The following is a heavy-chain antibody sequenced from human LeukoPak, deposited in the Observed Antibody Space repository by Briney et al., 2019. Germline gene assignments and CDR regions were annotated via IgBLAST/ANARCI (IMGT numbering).Heavy chain of an antibody. V-gene: IGHV4-4*09. CDR3: ARHGGYSSSATS. CDR2: IYASVST. J-gene: IGHJ5*02. CDR1: GGSISSYY. D-gene: IGHD6-13*01. Sequence: SETLSLTCIVSGGSISSYYWSWVRQPPGEGLEWIGYIYASVSTNYNPPLKSGATISLDTSKNQFSLKLSSVTAADTAVYYCARHGGYSSSATSWGQGTLVTVSS.